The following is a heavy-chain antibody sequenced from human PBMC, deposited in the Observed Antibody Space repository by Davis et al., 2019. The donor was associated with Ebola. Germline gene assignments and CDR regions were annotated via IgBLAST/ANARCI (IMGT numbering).Heavy chain of an antibody. Sequence: MPSETLSLTCAVYGGSFSGYYWSWIRQPPGKGLEWIGSIYYSGSTYYDPSLKSRVTISVDTSKNQFSLKLSSVTAADTAVYYCAVVVVTAINYWGQGTLVTVSS. CDR1: GGSFSGYY. D-gene: IGHD2-21*02. CDR2: IYYSGST. J-gene: IGHJ4*02. CDR3: AVVVVTAINY. V-gene: IGHV4-34*01.